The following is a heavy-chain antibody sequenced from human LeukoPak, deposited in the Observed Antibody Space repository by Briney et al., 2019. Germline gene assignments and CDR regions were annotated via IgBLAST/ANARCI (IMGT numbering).Heavy chain of an antibody. V-gene: IGHV3-33*01. Sequence: GGSLRLSCAASGFTFSGFGMHWVRQAPGKGLEWVAVIWYDGSNKYYADSVKGRFTISRDNPKNTLYVQMSSLRAEDTAVYYCARGRGADYGGNSGYFDYWGQGTLVTVSS. CDR2: IWYDGSNK. CDR1: GFTFSGFG. D-gene: IGHD4-23*01. CDR3: ARGRGADYGGNSGYFDY. J-gene: IGHJ4*02.